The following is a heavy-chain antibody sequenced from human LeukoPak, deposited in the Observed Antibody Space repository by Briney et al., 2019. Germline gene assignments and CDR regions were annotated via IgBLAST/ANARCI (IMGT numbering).Heavy chain of an antibody. CDR2: IYPGDSDT. Sequence: GESLKISCKGSGYSFTSYWIGWVRQMPGKGLEWMGIIYPGDSDTRYSPSIQGQVTISADKSISTAYLQWSSLKASDTAMYYCARSGVSLSPPDYYYYMDVWGKGTTVTVSS. V-gene: IGHV5-51*01. J-gene: IGHJ6*03. CDR1: GYSFTSYW. CDR3: ARSGVSLSPPDYYYYMDV. D-gene: IGHD3-16*02.